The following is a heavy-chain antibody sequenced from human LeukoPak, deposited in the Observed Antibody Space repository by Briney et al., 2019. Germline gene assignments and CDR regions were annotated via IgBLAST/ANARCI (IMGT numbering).Heavy chain of an antibody. Sequence: SQTLSLTCAVSGGSISSGGYSWSWIRQPPGKGLEWIGYIYHSGSTNYNPSLKSRVTISVDTSKNQFSLKLSSVTAADTAVYYCARVEGEFRNYYDSSGDAFDIWGQGTMVTVSS. J-gene: IGHJ3*02. CDR3: ARVEGEFRNYYDSSGDAFDI. D-gene: IGHD3-22*01. V-gene: IGHV4-30-2*01. CDR2: IYHSGST. CDR1: GGSISSGGYS.